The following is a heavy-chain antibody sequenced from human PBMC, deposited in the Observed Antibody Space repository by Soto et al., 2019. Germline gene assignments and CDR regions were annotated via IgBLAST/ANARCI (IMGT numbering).Heavy chain of an antibody. D-gene: IGHD3-22*01. CDR2: INQDGSER. Sequence: PGGSLRLSCAASGFTFSSYWMNWVRQAPGKGLEWVANINQDGSERYYVDSVKGRFTISRDNAKNSLYLQMNSLRAEDTAVYYCARDIASDYYDSSGYYRSDAFDIWGQGTMVTVSS. CDR1: GFTFSSYW. CDR3: ARDIASDYYDSSGYYRSDAFDI. J-gene: IGHJ3*02. V-gene: IGHV3-7*03.